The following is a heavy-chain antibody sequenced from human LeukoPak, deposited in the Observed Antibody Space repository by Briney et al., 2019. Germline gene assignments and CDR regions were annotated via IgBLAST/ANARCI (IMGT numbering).Heavy chain of an antibody. CDR1: GFTFSSYG. CDR3: ARDRTGWFDP. CDR2: ISSNGDSS. Sequence: GGSLRLSCAASGFTFSSYGMHWVRQAPGKGLEYVSAISSNGDSSYYANSVKGRFTISRDNSKNTLYLQMGSLRAEDMAVYYCARDRTGWFDPWGQGTLVTVSS. J-gene: IGHJ5*02. D-gene: IGHD2-8*02. V-gene: IGHV3-64*01.